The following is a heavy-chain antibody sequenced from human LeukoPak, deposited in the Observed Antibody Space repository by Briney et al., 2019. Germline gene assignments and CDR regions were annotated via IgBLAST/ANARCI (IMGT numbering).Heavy chain of an antibody. CDR3: ARDPGGIVVVPAATYYYYYGMDV. J-gene: IGHJ6*02. V-gene: IGHV1-69*13. D-gene: IGHD2-2*01. CDR2: IIPIFGTA. Sequence: SVNVSCKASGGTFSSYAISWVRQAPGQGLEWMGGIIPIFGTANYAQKFQGRVTITADESTSTAYMELSSLRSEDTAVYYCARDPGGIVVVPAATYYYYYGMDVWGQGTTVTVSS. CDR1: GGTFSSYA.